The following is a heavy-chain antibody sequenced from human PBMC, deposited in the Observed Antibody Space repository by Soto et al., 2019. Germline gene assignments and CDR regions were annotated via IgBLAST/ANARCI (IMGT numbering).Heavy chain of an antibody. J-gene: IGHJ5*02. D-gene: IGHD6-13*01. Sequence: ASVKVSCKASGYTFTSYYMHWVRQAPGQGLEWMGIINPGGGSTSYAQKFQGRVTMTRDTSTSTVYMELSSLRSEDTAVYYCASTGYSSSWQNWFDPWGQGTLVTVSS. CDR1: GYTFTSYY. CDR2: INPGGGST. V-gene: IGHV1-46*01. CDR3: ASTGYSSSWQNWFDP.